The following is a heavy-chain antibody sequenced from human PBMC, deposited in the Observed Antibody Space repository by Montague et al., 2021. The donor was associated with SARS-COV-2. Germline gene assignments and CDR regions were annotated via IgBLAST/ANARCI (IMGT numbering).Heavy chain of an antibody. CDR3: ARGRDTSGTYYLPY. Sequence: SETLSLTCSVSGGSIGSYYYCWLWQPQPQGQELIRHIHYSWSNTSNPSLTRRVTITIYTPKNQFYLKLSSVTAADTAAYYCARGRDTSGTYYLPYWGQGTLVTVSS. CDR1: GGSIGSYY. J-gene: IGHJ4*02. CDR2: IHYSWSN. V-gene: IGHV4-59*01. D-gene: IGHD3-10*01.